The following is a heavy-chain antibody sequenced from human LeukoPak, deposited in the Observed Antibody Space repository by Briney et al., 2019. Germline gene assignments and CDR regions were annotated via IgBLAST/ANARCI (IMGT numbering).Heavy chain of an antibody. CDR2: IYYSGFT. CDR3: ARTTMVRGTYYMDV. CDR1: GGSFSGYY. Sequence: SETLSLTCAVYGGSFSGYYWSWIRQRPGKGLEVIGWIYYSGFTNYKSSVKSRVAISVDTPNHPFSLKPISVTAGHTAVYSFARTTMVRGTYYMDVWGKGTTVTVS. J-gene: IGHJ6*03. D-gene: IGHD3-10*01. V-gene: IGHV4-59*01.